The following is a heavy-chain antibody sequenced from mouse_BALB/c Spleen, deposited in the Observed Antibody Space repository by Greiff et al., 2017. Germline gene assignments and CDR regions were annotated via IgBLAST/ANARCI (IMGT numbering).Heavy chain of an antibody. CDR3: ARSHYGSSLFAY. V-gene: IGHV5-17*02. CDR1: GFTFSSFG. Sequence: EVQVVESGGGLVQPGGSRKLSCAASGFTFSSFGMHWVRQAPEKGLEWVAYISSGSSTIYYADTVKGRFTISRDNPKNTLFLQMTSLRSEDTAMYYCARSHYGSSLFAYWGQGTLVTVSA. CDR2: ISSGSSTI. D-gene: IGHD1-1*01. J-gene: IGHJ3*01.